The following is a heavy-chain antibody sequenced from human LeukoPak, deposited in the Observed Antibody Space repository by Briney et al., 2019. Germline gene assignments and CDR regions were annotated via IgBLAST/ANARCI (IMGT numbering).Heavy chain of an antibody. V-gene: IGHV1-24*01. J-gene: IGHJ6*02. CDR3: ATAYCSSTSCYRAYGMDV. CDR2: FDPEDGET. Sequence: ASVKVSCKASGGTFSSYAISWVRQAPGQGLEWMGGFDPEDGETIYAQKFQGRVTMTEDTSTDTACMELSSLRSEDTAVYYCATAYCSSTSCYRAYGMDVWGQGTTVTVSS. D-gene: IGHD2-2*01. CDR1: GGTFSSYA.